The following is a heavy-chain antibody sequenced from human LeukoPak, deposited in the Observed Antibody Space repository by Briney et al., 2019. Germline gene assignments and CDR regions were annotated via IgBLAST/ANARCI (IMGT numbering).Heavy chain of an antibody. Sequence: GGSLRLSCAASGFTFSSYAMHWVRQAPGKGLEWVAVITYDGSNKYYADSVKGRFTISRDNSKNTLYLQMNSLRAEDTAVYYCASQPAVAGHFDYWGQGTLVTVSS. D-gene: IGHD6-19*01. CDR1: GFTFSSYA. V-gene: IGHV3-30-3*01. CDR3: ASQPAVAGHFDY. CDR2: ITYDGSNK. J-gene: IGHJ4*02.